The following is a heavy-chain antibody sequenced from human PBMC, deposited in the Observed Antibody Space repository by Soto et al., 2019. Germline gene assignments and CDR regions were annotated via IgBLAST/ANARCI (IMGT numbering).Heavy chain of an antibody. Sequence: EVQLVESGGGLVQPGRSLRLSCAASGFTFDDYAMHWGRQAPGKGLEWVSGISWNSGSIGYADSVKGRFTISRDNAENSLYLQMNSLRAEATALYYSAKYSAGRSYYFDYWGQGTLVTVSS. CDR3: AKYSAGRSYYFDY. CDR1: GFTFDDYA. J-gene: IGHJ4*02. CDR2: ISWNSGSI. V-gene: IGHV3-9*01. D-gene: IGHD3-10*01.